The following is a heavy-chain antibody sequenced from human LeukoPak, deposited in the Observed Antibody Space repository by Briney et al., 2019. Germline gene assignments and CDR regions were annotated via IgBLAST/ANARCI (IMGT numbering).Heavy chain of an antibody. J-gene: IGHJ4*02. CDR3: ARSRSPVIPGIAAAGTPVDY. Sequence: ASVTVSFTASGYTFTVYYMHWVRQAPGQGLEWMGWINPNSGGTNYSQKFQGRVTITRDTSISTAYMELSRLRSDDTAVYYCARSRSPVIPGIAAAGTPVDYWGQGTLVTVSS. CDR2: INPNSGGT. V-gene: IGHV1-2*02. D-gene: IGHD6-13*01. CDR1: GYTFTVYY.